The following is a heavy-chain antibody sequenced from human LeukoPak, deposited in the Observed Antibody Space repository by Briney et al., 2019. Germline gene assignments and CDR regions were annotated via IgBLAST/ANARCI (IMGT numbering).Heavy chain of an antibody. V-gene: IGHV3-7*01. Sequence: PGGSLRLSCVASGLTFSSYWMSWVRQAPGKGLEWVANIKQDGSEKYYVDSVKGRFTISRDNAKNSLYLQMSSLRAEDTAVYYCVRLHSGFDYWGQGTLVTVSS. D-gene: IGHD1-26*01. CDR1: GLTFSSYW. CDR2: IKQDGSEK. J-gene: IGHJ4*02. CDR3: VRLHSGFDY.